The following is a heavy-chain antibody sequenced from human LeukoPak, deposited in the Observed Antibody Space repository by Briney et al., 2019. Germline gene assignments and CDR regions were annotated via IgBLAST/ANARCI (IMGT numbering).Heavy chain of an antibody. D-gene: IGHD2-2*01. V-gene: IGHV4-34*01. Sequence: PSETLSLTCADYGVSFSGYYWSWIRQPPGKGLEWIGEINHSGSTNYNPSLKSRVTISVDTSKNQFSLKLSSVTAADTAVYYCARGPDIVVVPAALPMGDNWFDPWGQGTLVTVSS. J-gene: IGHJ5*02. CDR1: GVSFSGYY. CDR2: INHSGST. CDR3: ARGPDIVVVPAALPMGDNWFDP.